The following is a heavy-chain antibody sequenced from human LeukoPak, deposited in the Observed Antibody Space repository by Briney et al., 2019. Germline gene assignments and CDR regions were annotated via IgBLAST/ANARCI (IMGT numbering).Heavy chain of an antibody. CDR2: VDPGEGET. D-gene: IGHD1-26*01. J-gene: IGHJ4*02. Sequence: ASVKVSCKVSGYTFTDYYMHGVAQAPGKGREEGGLVDPGEGETIYAEKFQGRVTITADTSTDTAYMELSSLSSEDTAVYYCAIPHRGTYIVGATDFDYWGQGTLVTVSS. CDR1: GYTFTDYY. V-gene: IGHV1-69-2*01. CDR3: AIPHRGTYIVGATDFDY.